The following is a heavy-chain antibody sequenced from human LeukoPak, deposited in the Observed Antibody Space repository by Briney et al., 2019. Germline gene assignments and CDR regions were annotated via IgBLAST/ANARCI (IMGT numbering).Heavy chain of an antibody. D-gene: IGHD3-3*01. V-gene: IGHV1-69*13. CDR1: GGTFSSYA. J-gene: IGHJ6*02. CDR2: IIPIFGTA. CDR3: ATSRPIFGVVIIPYYYYGMDV. Sequence: SVKVSCKASGGTFSSYAISWVRQAPGQGLEWMGGIIPIFGTANYAQKFQGRVTITADESTSTAYMELSSLRSEDTAVYYCATSRPIFGVVIIPYYYYGMDVWGQGTTVTVSS.